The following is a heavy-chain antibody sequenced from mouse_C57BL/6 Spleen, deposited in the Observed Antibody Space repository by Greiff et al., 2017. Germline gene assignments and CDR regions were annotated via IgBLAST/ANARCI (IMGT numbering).Heavy chain of an antibody. CDR3: TIYYGYDGFAY. J-gene: IGHJ3*01. Sequence: EVQGVESGGGLVQPGGSMKLSCAASGFTFSDAWMDWVRQSPEKGLEWVAEIRNKANNHATYYAESVKGRFTISRDDSKSSVYLQMNSLRAEDTGIYYCTIYYGYDGFAYWGQGTLVTVSA. CDR2: IRNKANNHAT. CDR1: GFTFSDAW. V-gene: IGHV6-6*01. D-gene: IGHD2-2*01.